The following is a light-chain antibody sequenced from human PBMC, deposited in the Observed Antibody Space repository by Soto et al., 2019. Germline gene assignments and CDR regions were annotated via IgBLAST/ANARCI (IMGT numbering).Light chain of an antibody. V-gene: IGKV3-20*01. J-gene: IGKJ1*01. CDR2: GAS. CDR3: QQYDGSPRT. Sequence: ENVLTQSPGTPSLSPGERATPSCRASQSLSSSYLAWYQQKPGQAPRLLIYGASSRATGIPDRFTGSGSGTDFTLTISRLEPEDFAVYYCQQYDGSPRTFGQGTKVDIK. CDR1: QSLSSSY.